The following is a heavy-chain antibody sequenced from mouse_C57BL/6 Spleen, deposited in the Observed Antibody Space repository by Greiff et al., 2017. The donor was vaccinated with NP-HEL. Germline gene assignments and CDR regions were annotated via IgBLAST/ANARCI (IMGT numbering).Heavy chain of an antibody. D-gene: IGHD2-3*01. CDR2: IRNKANGYTT. CDR1: GFTFTDYY. CDR3: ARGDGCAY. J-gene: IGHJ3*01. V-gene: IGHV7-3*01. Sequence: EVKVVESGGGLVQPGGSLSLSCAASGFTFTDYYMSWVRQPPGKALEWLGFIRNKANGYTTEYSASVEGRFTISRDNSQSILYLQMNALRAEDSATYYCARGDGCAYWGQGTLVTVSA.